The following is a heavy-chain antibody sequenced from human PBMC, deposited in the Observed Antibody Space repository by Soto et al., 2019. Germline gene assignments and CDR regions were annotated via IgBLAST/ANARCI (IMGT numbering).Heavy chain of an antibody. J-gene: IGHJ6*02. CDR2: ISAYNGNT. CDR1: GYTFTSYG. Sequence: QVQLVQSGTEVKKPGASVKVSCKASGYTFTSYGISWVRQAPGQGLEWMGWISAYNGNTNYAQKFQGRVTMTTYTSSSTAYMELRNLRADDTAVYYCAREWRNLITGITSCYYYGMDVWGQGTTVTFAS. CDR3: AREWRNLITGITSCYYYGMDV. D-gene: IGHD1-7*01. V-gene: IGHV1-18*01.